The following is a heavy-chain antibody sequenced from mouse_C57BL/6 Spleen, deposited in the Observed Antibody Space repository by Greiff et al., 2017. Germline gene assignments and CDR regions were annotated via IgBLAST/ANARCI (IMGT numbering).Heavy chain of an antibody. CDR3: ARTTTVVARYYYARDY. Sequence: EVQVVESGGGLVKPGGSLKLSCAASGFTFSDYGMHWVRQAPEKGLEWVAYISSGSSTIYYADTVKGRFTISRDNAKNTLFLQMTSLRSEDTAMXDCARTTTVVARYYYARDYWGQGTSVTVSS. CDR2: ISSGSSTI. CDR1: GFTFSDYG. V-gene: IGHV5-17*01. D-gene: IGHD1-1*01. J-gene: IGHJ4*01.